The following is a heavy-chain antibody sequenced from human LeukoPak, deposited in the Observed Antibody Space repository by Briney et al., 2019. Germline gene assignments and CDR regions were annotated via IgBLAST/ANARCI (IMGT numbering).Heavy chain of an antibody. J-gene: IGHJ4*02. D-gene: IGHD2-15*01. CDR1: GFTFSSYS. CDR2: ISSSSSYI. CDR3: ARDLRSRYCSGGSCQRPFDY. Sequence: GGSLRLSCAASGFTFSSYSMTWVRQAPGKGLEWVSSISSSSSYIYYADSVKGRFTISRDNAKNSLYLQMNSLRAEDTAVYYCARDLRSRYCSGGSCQRPFDYWGQGTLVTVSS. V-gene: IGHV3-21*01.